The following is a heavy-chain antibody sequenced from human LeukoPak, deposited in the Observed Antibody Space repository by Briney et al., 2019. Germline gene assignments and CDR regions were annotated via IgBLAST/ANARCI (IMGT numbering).Heavy chain of an antibody. CDR3: AKSTAPCSRGSCYSALES. CDR1: GFTFSSYW. J-gene: IGHJ4*02. Sequence: GGSLRLSCAASGFTFSSYWMSWVRQAPGEGLEWVANIKQDGSEKYYVDSVKGRFTISRDNAKNSLYLQMNSLRVEDTAIYYCAKSTAPCSRGSCYSALESWGQGTLVTVSS. D-gene: IGHD2-15*01. V-gene: IGHV3-7*03. CDR2: IKQDGSEK.